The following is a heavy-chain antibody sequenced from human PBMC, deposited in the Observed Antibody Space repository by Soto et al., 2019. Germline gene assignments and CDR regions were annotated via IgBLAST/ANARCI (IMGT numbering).Heavy chain of an antibody. D-gene: IGHD1-26*01. CDR2: IYYSGST. CDR1: GGSISSYY. Sequence: PSETLSLTCTVSGGSISSYYWSWIRQPPGKGLEWIGYIYYSGSTNYNPSLKSRVTISVDTSKNQFSLKLSSVTAADTAVYYCARESGSGSYYIRGFDYWGQGTLVTVSS. V-gene: IGHV4-59*01. CDR3: ARESGSGSYYIRGFDY. J-gene: IGHJ4*02.